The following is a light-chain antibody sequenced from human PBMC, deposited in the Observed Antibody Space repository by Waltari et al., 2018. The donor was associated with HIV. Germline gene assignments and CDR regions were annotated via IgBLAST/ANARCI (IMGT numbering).Light chain of an antibody. V-gene: IGKV2-28*01. J-gene: IGKJ3*01. CDR1: QILLHSDGYNY. Sequence: DIVMTQSPLSLPVTPGEPASISCRSSQILLHSDGYNYLDWYLQKPGQSPQLLIYLGFKRASGVPDRFSGSGSGIDFTLKISRVEAEDVGVYYCMQALETPFTFGPGTKVDIK. CDR3: MQALETPFT. CDR2: LGF.